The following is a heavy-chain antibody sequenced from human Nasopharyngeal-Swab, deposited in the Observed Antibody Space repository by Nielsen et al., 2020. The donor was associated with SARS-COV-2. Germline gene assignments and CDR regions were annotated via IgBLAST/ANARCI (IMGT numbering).Heavy chain of an antibody. Sequence: GSLRLSCTVSGGSISSYYWSWIRKPPGKGLEWIGYIYYSGSTNYNPSLKSRVTISVDTSKNQFSLKLSSVTAADTAVYYCARSEWIQLWSTGRRGMDVWGQGTTVTVSS. D-gene: IGHD5-18*01. CDR1: GGSISSYY. CDR2: IYYSGST. V-gene: IGHV4-59*13. CDR3: ARSEWIQLWSTGRRGMDV. J-gene: IGHJ6*02.